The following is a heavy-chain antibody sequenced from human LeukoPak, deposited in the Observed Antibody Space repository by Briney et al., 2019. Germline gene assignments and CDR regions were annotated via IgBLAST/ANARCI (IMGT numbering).Heavy chain of an antibody. Sequence: GGSLRLSCAASGFTVSSNFMSWVRQAPGKGLECVSVIYSRGGTYYADSVQGRFTISRDASKNTLFLQMNSLRADDTAVYYCARKTDSSGSGDYWGQGTLVAVSS. J-gene: IGHJ4*02. V-gene: IGHV3-53*01. CDR2: IYSRGGT. CDR3: ARKTDSSGSGDY. CDR1: GFTVSSNF. D-gene: IGHD3-22*01.